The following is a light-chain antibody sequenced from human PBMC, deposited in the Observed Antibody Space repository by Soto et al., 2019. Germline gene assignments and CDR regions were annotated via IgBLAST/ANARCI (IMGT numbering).Light chain of an antibody. CDR2: GAS. J-gene: IGKJ1*01. CDR3: QHYWTPRCT. V-gene: IGKV3-20*01. Sequence: LLTQSPDTLSLSPGERATLSCRASQSVSSSYLAWYQQKPGQAPRLLIYGASSRATGIPDRFSGNGSGKDFSLTIRKPALEDFEVYNCQHYWTPRCTYAKGTK. CDR1: QSVSSSY.